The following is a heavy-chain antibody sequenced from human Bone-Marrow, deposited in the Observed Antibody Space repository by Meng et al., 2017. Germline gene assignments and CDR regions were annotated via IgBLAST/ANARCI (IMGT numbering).Heavy chain of an antibody. CDR1: GVSFTDAW. Sequence: EGQLVGAGGGSVKPGGFLRLSCVASGVSFTDAWMSWARQAPGKGLEWVGRIETKSEGGTADYAAPVKGRFSISRDDSKNTLYLQMNTLISEDTGVYFCATGAAAADHWGQGTLVTVSS. CDR3: ATGAAAADH. CDR2: IETKSEGGTA. V-gene: IGHV3-15*04. J-gene: IGHJ4*02. D-gene: IGHD6-13*01.